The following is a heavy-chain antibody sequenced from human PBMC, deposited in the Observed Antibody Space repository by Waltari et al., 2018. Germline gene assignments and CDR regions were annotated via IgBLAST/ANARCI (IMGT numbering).Heavy chain of an antibody. CDR2: ISSSTSTI. Sequence: EVQLVESGGGLLQPGGSLRLSCAASGFTFSSYSMNCVRQAPGKGMEWVSYISSSTSTIYYADSVKGRFTISRDNAKNSLYLQMNRLRAEDTAVYYCARGGRGGSYWGQGALVTVSS. V-gene: IGHV3-48*04. D-gene: IGHD1-26*01. J-gene: IGHJ4*01. CDR3: ARGGRGGSY. CDR1: GFTFSSYS.